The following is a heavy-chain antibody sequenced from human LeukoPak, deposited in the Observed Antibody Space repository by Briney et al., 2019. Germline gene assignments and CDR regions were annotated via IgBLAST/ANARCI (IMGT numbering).Heavy chain of an antibody. J-gene: IGHJ4*02. D-gene: IGHD3-3*01. CDR2: ISGSGGST. V-gene: IGHV3-23*01. Sequence: PGGSLRLSCAASGFTFSSHAMSWVRQAPGKGLEWVSAISGSGGSTYYADSVKGRFTISRDNSKNTLYLQMNSLRAEDTAVYYCAKPPGLYYDFWSGYFPFDYWGQGTLVTVSS. CDR1: GFTFSSHA. CDR3: AKPPGLYYDFWSGYFPFDY.